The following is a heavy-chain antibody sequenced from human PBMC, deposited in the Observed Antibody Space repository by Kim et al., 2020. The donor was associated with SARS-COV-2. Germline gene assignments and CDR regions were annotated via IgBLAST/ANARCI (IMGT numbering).Heavy chain of an antibody. CDR1: GYTLTSYG. V-gene: IGHV7-4-1*02. Sequence: ASVKVSCKASGYTLTSYGLGWVRQAPGQGLEWMGGINTRTGHPKYAQDFTGRSLCSLDNSASTAYMEISSLKAEDSGVDYCAMDEGHCGYDWWGQGTLVT. CDR2: INTRTGHP. CDR3: AMDEGHCGYDW. J-gene: IGHJ4*02. D-gene: IGHD5-12*01.